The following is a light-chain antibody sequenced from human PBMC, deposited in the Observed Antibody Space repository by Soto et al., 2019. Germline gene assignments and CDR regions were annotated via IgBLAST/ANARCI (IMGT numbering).Light chain of an antibody. CDR1: QSVSSN. V-gene: IGKV3-15*01. J-gene: IGKJ1*01. Sequence: EIVMTQSPATLSVSPGERATLSCRASQSVSSNLAWYQQKPGQAPRLLIYGASTRATGIPARFSGSGSGTAFTLTISRLQSEDFAVYYFQQYNNWPPSVKPFGQGATVAIK. CDR2: GAS. CDR3: QQYNNWPPSVKP.